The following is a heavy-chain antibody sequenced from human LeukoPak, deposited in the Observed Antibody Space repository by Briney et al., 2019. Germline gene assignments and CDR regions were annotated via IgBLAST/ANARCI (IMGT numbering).Heavy chain of an antibody. CDR3: ARDAPGSSHTLDY. CDR2: ISDTGGST. V-gene: IGHV3-23*01. CDR1: GITFSNYA. D-gene: IGHD3-10*01. Sequence: PGGSLRLSCAASGITFSNYAMGWVRQAPGKGLEWVSAISDTGGSTYYAYSMEGRFAISRDSSKSILYLQMSSLRAEDTAVYYCARDAPGSSHTLDYWGQGTLVTVSS. J-gene: IGHJ4*02.